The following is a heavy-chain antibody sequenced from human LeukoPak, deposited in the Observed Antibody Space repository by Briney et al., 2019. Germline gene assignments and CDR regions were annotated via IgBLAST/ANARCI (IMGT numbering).Heavy chain of an antibody. CDR1: GDSINSYY. V-gene: IGHV4-59*01. J-gene: IGHJ5*02. Sequence: SETLSLTCTVSGDSINSYYWTWIRQPPGKGLEWIRYIYYSGSTNYNPSLKSRVTISVDTSKNQFSLRLTSVTAADTAFYYCARALRQQLLTGWFDPWGQGTLVTVSS. CDR3: ARALRQQLLTGWFDP. CDR2: IYYSGST. D-gene: IGHD6-13*01.